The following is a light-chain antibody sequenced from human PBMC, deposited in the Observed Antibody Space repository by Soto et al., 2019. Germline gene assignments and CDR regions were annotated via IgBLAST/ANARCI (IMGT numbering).Light chain of an antibody. V-gene: IGLV2-8*01. J-gene: IGLJ3*02. CDR3: TSYVGSDIRV. CDR1: SSDVGAYKY. CDR2: EVS. Sequence: QSALTQPPSASGSPGQSVTISCTGTSSDVGAYKYVSWYQQYPGKAPKLMIYEVSKRPSGVPDRFSGSKSSNTASLTVSGLQAEDEADYYCTSYVGSDIRVFGGGTKVTVL.